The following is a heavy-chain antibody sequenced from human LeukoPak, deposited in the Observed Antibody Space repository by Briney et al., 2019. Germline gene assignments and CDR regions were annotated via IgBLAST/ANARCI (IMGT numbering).Heavy chain of an antibody. D-gene: IGHD3-3*01. CDR3: AAGRFWSGYYDY. CDR1: GFTFSSYG. J-gene: IGHJ4*02. CDR2: ISHDETNK. V-gene: IGHV3-30*03. Sequence: GGSLRLSCAASGFTFSSYGMHWVRQAPGKGLEWVAVISHDETNKFYADSVKGRFTISRDNAKNTLYLQMNSLRAEDTAVYYCAAGRFWSGYYDYWGQGTLVTVSS.